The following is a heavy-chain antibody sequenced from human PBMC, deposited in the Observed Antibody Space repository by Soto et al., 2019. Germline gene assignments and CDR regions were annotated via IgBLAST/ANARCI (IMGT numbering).Heavy chain of an antibody. Sequence: TVGSLRLSCTASGFTFNTHWMHWVRQAPGKGLVWVSRIYFDGITTNYADSVKGRLTVSRDNAKSTVYLHVNTLRDEDTAVYYCARGGAMGVDYWGQGTLVTVSS. CDR2: IYFDGITT. CDR3: ARGGAMGVDY. V-gene: IGHV3-74*01. J-gene: IGHJ4*02. CDR1: GFTFNTHW. D-gene: IGHD1-26*01.